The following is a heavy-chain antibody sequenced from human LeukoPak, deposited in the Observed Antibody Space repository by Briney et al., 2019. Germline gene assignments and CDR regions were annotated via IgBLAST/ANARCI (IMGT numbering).Heavy chain of an antibody. CDR1: GGSISSGDYY. CDR2: IYYSGST. V-gene: IGHV4-30-4*08. CDR3: ARVPRREPEWEPDAFDI. D-gene: IGHD1-26*01. J-gene: IGHJ3*02. Sequence: PSQTLSLTCTVSGGSISSGDYYWTWIRQPPWKGLEWIGSIYYSGSTYYNPSLKSRVTISVDTSKNQFSLKLSAVTAADTAVYYWARVPRREPEWEPDAFDIWGQGTMVTVSS.